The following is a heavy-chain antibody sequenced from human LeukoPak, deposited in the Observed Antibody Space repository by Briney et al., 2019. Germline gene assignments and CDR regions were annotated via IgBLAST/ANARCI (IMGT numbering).Heavy chain of an antibody. CDR2: IKSRTDGGTP. Sequence: PGGSLRLSCAASGFSFRNAWMSCVRQAPGKGLEWVGRIKSRTDGGTPDYAAPVKGSFTISRDDSKNTLFLQMNSLKTEDTALYYCTTEFGDNSGRYYFDYWGQGIMVTVSS. CDR3: TTEFGDNSGRYYFDY. J-gene: IGHJ4*02. CDR1: GFSFRNAW. V-gene: IGHV3-15*01. D-gene: IGHD4-23*01.